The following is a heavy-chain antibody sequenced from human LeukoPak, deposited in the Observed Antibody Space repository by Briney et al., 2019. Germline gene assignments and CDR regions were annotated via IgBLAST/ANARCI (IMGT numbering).Heavy chain of an antibody. D-gene: IGHD3-10*01. J-gene: IGHJ3*02. CDR2: INPSAGST. CDR1: GYTFTNYF. CDR3: ARGSGSGNYYDAFNI. V-gene: IGHV1-46*01. Sequence: ASVTVSCKASGYTFTNYFMHWVRQSPGQGLEGMGIINPSAGSTTDAQKFQGRVTMTKDTSTSTVYMELSSLRSEGTAVYYCARGSGSGNYYDAFNIWGQGTRVTVSS.